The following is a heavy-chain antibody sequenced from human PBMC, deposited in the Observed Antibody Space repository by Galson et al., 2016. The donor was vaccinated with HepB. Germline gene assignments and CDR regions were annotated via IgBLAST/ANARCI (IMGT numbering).Heavy chain of an antibody. CDR2: IWYDGTKR. CDR1: GFNIGSYN. CDR3: ARDGQQWLVPDY. Sequence: SLRLSCAASGFNIGSYNMHWVRQAPGKGLEWLSVIWYDGTKRFYADSLEGRFTISRDNSKNTLYLQMNSLRVDDTAVYFCARDGQQWLVPDYWGQGTLVSVSS. D-gene: IGHD6-19*01. V-gene: IGHV3-33*01. J-gene: IGHJ4*02.